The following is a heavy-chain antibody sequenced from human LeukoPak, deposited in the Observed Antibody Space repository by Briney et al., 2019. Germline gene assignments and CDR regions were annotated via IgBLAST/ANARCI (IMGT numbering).Heavy chain of an antibody. J-gene: IGHJ4*02. V-gene: IGHV5-51*01. CDR2: IYPADSDT. CDR1: GYSFTNYW. Sequence: GESLKISCKGSGYSFTNYWIGWVRQMPGKGLEWMGIIYPADSDTRYSPSFQGQVTMSADKSISAAYLQWSSLKASDTAMYYCARYTTGDFDYWGQGTLVTVSS. CDR3: ARYTTGDFDY. D-gene: IGHD1-1*01.